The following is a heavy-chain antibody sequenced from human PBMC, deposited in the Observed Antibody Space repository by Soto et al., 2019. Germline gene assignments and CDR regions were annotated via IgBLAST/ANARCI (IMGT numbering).Heavy chain of an antibody. D-gene: IGHD4-4*01. CDR2: ISDDGSNK. V-gene: IGHV3-30-3*01. J-gene: IGHJ2*01. CDR1: GFTFSSYA. CDR3: ARPLWRDDYNWGYFDL. Sequence: QAQLVESGGGVVQPGRSLRLSCAASGFTFSSYAMHWVRQAPGKGLEWVAVISDDGSNKYYADSVKGRFTISRDNSKNTLDLQMNSLRTEDTAVYYCARPLWRDDYNWGYFDLWGRGTLVTVSS.